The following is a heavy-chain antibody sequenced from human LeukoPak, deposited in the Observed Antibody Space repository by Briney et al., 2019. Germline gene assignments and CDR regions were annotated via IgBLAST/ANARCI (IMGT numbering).Heavy chain of an antibody. CDR2: IKQDGSEK. Sequence: GGSLRLSCAASGFTFSSYWMSWVRQAPGKGLEWVANIKQDGSEKYYVDSVKGRFTISRDNAKNSLYLQMNSLRAEDTAVYYCARGSGSYDQVTDYWGQGTLVTVSS. V-gene: IGHV3-7*01. J-gene: IGHJ4*02. CDR3: ARGSGSYDQVTDY. CDR1: GFTFSSYW. D-gene: IGHD1-26*01.